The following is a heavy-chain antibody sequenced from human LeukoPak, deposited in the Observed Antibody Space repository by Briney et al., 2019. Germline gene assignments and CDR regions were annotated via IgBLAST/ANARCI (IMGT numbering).Heavy chain of an antibody. CDR2: ISAYNGNT. D-gene: IGHD3-10*01. CDR1: GYTFTGYH. CDR3: ARGGSGSYPHLSYYGMDV. Sequence: ASVKVSCKASGYTFTGYHMHWVRQAPGQGLEWMGWISAYNGNTNYAQKLQGRVTMTTDTSTSTAYMELRSLRSDDTAVYYCARGGSGSYPHLSYYGMDVWGQGTTVTVSS. V-gene: IGHV1-18*04. J-gene: IGHJ6*02.